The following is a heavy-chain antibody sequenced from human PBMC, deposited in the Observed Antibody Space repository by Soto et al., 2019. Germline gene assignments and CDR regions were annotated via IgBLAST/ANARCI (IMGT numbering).Heavy chain of an antibody. CDR3: ARRTDRSLEWLFKPYYYYGMDV. CDR1: GGSISSSNW. J-gene: IGHJ6*02. Sequence: SETLSLTCAVSGGSISSSNWWSWVRQPPGKGLEWIGEIYHSGSTNYNPSLKSRVTISVDKSKNQFSLKLSSVTAADTAVYYCARRTDRSLEWLFKPYYYYGMDVWGQGTTVTVSS. V-gene: IGHV4-4*02. CDR2: IYHSGST. D-gene: IGHD3-3*01.